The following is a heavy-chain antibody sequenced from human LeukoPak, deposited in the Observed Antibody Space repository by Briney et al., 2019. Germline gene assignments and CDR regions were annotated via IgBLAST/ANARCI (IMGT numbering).Heavy chain of an antibody. J-gene: IGHJ4*02. CDR2: IYGGGDT. CDR3: AREEYSYGYDY. CDR1: GFTFSDAW. Sequence: PGGSLRLSCAASGFTFSDAWMSWVRQAPGKGLEWVSVIYGGGDTYYADSVKGRFTISRDISKNMLHLQMNSLRAEDTAVYYCAREEYSYGYDYWGQGTLVTVSS. D-gene: IGHD5-18*01. V-gene: IGHV3-66*01.